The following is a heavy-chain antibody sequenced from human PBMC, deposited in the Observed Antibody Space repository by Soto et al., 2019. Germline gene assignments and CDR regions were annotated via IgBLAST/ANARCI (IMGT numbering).Heavy chain of an antibody. CDR1: GGSIGRGGYY. Sequence: SETLSLTCTVSGGSIGRGGYYWSWIRQHPGKGLEWIGYIYYSGSTYYNPSLKSRVTISVDTSKNQFPLKLSSVTAADTAVYYCAREAGYYYDSSGYYFDYWGQGTLVTVSS. CDR2: IYYSGST. D-gene: IGHD3-22*01. V-gene: IGHV4-31*03. CDR3: AREAGYYYDSSGYYFDY. J-gene: IGHJ4*02.